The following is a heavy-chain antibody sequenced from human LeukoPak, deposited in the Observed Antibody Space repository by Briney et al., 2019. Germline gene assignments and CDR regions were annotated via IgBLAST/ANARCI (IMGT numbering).Heavy chain of an antibody. CDR1: GYTFTDYY. D-gene: IGHD6-13*01. J-gene: IGHJ6*02. V-gene: IGHV1-2*02. CDR3: ARVRIGQQLDKYYYYAMDV. CDR2: INSKSGGT. Sequence: GASVKVSCKACGYTFTDYYMHGVRQTRGQGRDGMGWINSKSGGTNYAQKSQGRVTMTTDTSISTAYMEVSRLRSDDTAVYYCARVRIGQQLDKYYYYAMDVWGQGTTVTVSS.